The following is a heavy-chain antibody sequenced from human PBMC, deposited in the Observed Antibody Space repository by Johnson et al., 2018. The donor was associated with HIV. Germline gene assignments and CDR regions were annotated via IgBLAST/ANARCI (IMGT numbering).Heavy chain of an antibody. CDR1: GFTFSSYA. V-gene: IGHV3-30*04. CDR2: ISYDGSNK. Sequence: QVQLVESGGGVVQPGRSLRLSCAASGFTFSSYAMHWVRQAPGKGLEWVAVISYDGSNKYYADSVKGRFSISRDNAKSSVYLQMNSLRAEDTAVYYCARRGLANAFDIWGQGTMVTVSS. D-gene: IGHD3-10*01. J-gene: IGHJ3*02. CDR3: ARRGLANAFDI.